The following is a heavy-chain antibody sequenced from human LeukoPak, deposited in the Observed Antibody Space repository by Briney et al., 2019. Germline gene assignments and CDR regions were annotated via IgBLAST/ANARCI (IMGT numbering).Heavy chain of an antibody. D-gene: IGHD3-22*01. CDR3: AREVYYDSSGYYYSPAFDI. CDR1: GFTFSSYS. V-gene: IGHV3-21*01. Sequence: GGSLRLSCAASGFTFSSYSMNWVRQAPGKGLEWVSSISSSSSYIYYADSVKGRFTISRDNAKNTLYLQMNSLRAEDTAVYYCAREVYYDSSGYYYSPAFDIWGQGTMVTVSS. CDR2: ISSSSSYI. J-gene: IGHJ3*02.